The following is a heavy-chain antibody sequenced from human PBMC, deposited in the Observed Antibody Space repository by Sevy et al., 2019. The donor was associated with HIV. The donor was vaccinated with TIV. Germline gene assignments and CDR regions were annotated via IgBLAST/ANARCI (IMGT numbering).Heavy chain of an antibody. J-gene: IGHJ4*02. CDR2: ISYDGSSK. CDR3: VKDRSGSYSFDY. Sequence: GGSLRLSCAGSGFTFSTYPMHWVRQSPGKGLEWVTVISYDGSSKYYADSVKGRFTISRDNAKNSLYLQMNSLRVEDTALYYCVKDRSGSYSFDYWGQGTLVTVSS. CDR1: GFTFSTYP. D-gene: IGHD1-26*01. V-gene: IGHV3-30-3*01.